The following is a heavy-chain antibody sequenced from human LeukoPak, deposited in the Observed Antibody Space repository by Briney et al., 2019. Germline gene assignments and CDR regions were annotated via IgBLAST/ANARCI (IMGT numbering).Heavy chain of an antibody. Sequence: ASVKVSCKASGYTFTSYYMHWVRQAPGQGLEWMGIINPSGGSTSYAQKFQGRVTMTRNTSISTAYMELSSLRSEDTAVYYCARAPTYYDFWSGSYVYYYYMDVWGKGTTVTVSS. D-gene: IGHD3-3*01. CDR1: GYTFTSYY. CDR2: INPSGGST. CDR3: ARAPTYYDFWSGSYVYYYYMDV. V-gene: IGHV1-46*01. J-gene: IGHJ6*03.